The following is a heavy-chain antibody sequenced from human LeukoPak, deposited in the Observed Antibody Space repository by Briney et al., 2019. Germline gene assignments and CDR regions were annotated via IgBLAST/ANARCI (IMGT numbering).Heavy chain of an antibody. CDR1: GFTFSSYW. Sequence: PGGSLRLSCAASGFTFSSYWMSWVRQAPGKGLGWVANIKQDGSEKYYVDSVKGRFTISRDNAKNSLYLQMNSLRAEDTAVYYCARDGYFDWLLAFDIWGQGTMVTVSS. CDR2: IKQDGSEK. D-gene: IGHD3-9*01. J-gene: IGHJ3*02. CDR3: ARDGYFDWLLAFDI. V-gene: IGHV3-7*01.